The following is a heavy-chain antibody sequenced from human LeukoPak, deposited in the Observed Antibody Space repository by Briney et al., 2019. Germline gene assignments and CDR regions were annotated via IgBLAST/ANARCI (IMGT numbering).Heavy chain of an antibody. CDR2: IYTSGST. D-gene: IGHD6-6*01. J-gene: IGHJ3*02. Sequence: SETLSLTCTVSGGSISSYYWSWIRQPAGKGLERIGRIYTSGSTNYNPSLKSRVTMSVDTSKNQFSLKLSSVTAADTAVYYCARDRGEQLEGAFDIWGQGTMVTVSS. CDR1: GGSISSYY. V-gene: IGHV4-4*07. CDR3: ARDRGEQLEGAFDI.